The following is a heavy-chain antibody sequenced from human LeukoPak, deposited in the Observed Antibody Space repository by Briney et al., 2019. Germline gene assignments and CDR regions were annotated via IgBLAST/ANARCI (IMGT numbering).Heavy chain of an antibody. CDR3: ARRRAGGRLDY. J-gene: IGHJ4*02. CDR1: GGSISISSYY. Sequence: PSETLSFTCTVSGGSISISSYYWGWIRQPPGRGLEWIGSISFGGSTYYSPSLKSRLTISVDTSKNQFSLNLNSVTAADTAVYFCARRRAGGRLDYWGQGTLVTVSS. D-gene: IGHD3-16*01. CDR2: ISFGGST. V-gene: IGHV4-39*01.